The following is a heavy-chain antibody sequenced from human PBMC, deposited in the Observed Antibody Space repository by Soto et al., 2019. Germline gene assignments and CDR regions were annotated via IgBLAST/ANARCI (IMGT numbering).Heavy chain of an antibody. CDR2: IYHTGST. V-gene: IGHV4-59*01. CDR1: GSSISLYD. CDR3: TRVGGYYGDYPNFDY. D-gene: IGHD4-17*01. Sequence: TEPLSLTCRASGSSISLYDWSWIRLPPGKGLEWLGDIYHTGSTKYNPSLKSRVTISLGTSRNQVYLKLSSVTAADTAVYYCTRVGGYYGDYPNFDYWGPGTLVT. J-gene: IGHJ4*02.